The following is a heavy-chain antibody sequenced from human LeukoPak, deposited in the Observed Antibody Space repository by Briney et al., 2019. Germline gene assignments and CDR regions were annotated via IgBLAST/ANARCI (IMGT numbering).Heavy chain of an antibody. CDR1: GYSFTSYY. CDR2: MTPHTGDT. V-gene: IGHV1-8*01. CDR3: ARVCSGGSCLDS. J-gene: IGHJ5*01. Sequence: ASVKVSCKASGYSFTSYYINWVRQATGQGLEWMGWMTPHTGDTDFPQPFQGRVAMTRSTSTDIAYMELSSLTSEDTAVYYCARVCSGGSCLDSWGQGTLVTVSS. D-gene: IGHD2-15*01.